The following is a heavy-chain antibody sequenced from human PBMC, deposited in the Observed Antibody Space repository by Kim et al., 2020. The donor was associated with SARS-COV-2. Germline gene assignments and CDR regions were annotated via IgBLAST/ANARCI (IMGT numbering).Heavy chain of an antibody. CDR1: GYTFTSYA. CDR3: ARVDRYYYDSSGYYPHFGY. CDR2: INTNTGNP. J-gene: IGHJ4*02. Sequence: ASVKVSCKASGYTFTSYAMNWVRQAPGQGLEWMGWINTNTGNPTYAQGFTGRFVFSLDTSVSTAYLQISSLKAEDTAVYYCARVDRYYYDSSGYYPHFGYWGQGTLVTVSS. V-gene: IGHV7-4-1*02. D-gene: IGHD3-22*01.